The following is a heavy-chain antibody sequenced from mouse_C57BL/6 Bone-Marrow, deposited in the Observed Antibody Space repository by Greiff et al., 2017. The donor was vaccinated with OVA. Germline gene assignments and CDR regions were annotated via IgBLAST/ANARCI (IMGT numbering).Heavy chain of an antibody. V-gene: IGHV3-6*01. J-gene: IGHJ2*01. CDR1: GYSITSGYY. CDR3: ARGHYGSSFNYFDY. Sequence: EVKLQESGPGLVKPSQSLSLTCSVTGYSITSGYYWNWIRQFPGNKLEWMGYISYDGSNNYNPSLKNRISITRDTSKNQFFLKLNSVTTEDTATYYCARGHYGSSFNYFDYWGQGTTLTVSS. CDR2: ISYDGSN. D-gene: IGHD1-1*01.